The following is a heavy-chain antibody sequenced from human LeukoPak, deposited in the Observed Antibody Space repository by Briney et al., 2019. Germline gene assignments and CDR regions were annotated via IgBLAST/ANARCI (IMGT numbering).Heavy chain of an antibody. V-gene: IGHV4-34*01. CDR3: ARGIGRLRYSSGWRDY. J-gene: IGHJ4*02. CDR2: INHSGST. D-gene: IGHD6-19*01. Sequence: SETLSLTCAVYGGSFSGYYWSWIRQPPGKGLEWIGEINHSGSTNYNPSLKSRVTISIDTSKNQFSLELSSVTAADTAVYYCARGIGRLRYSSGWRDYWGQGTLVTVSS. CDR1: GGSFSGYY.